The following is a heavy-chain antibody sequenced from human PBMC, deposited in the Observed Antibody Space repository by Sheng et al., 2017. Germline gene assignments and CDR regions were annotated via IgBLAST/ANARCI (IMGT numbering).Heavy chain of an antibody. CDR3: ARAQGSSSWKTYSYSYYYMDV. Sequence: QPQLQESGPGLVKPSETLSLTCTVSGGSISSSSYYWGWIRQPPGKGLEWIASVFYSGSTYYNPSLKSRVTISVDTSKTQFSLKLSSVTAADTAVYYCARAQGSSSWKTYSYSYYYMDVWGKGTTVTV. CDR1: GGSISSSSYY. J-gene: IGHJ6*03. D-gene: IGHD6-13*01. CDR2: VFYSGST. V-gene: IGHV4-39*01.